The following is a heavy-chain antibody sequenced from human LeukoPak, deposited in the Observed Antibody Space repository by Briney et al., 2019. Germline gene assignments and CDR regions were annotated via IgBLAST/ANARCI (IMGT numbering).Heavy chain of an antibody. J-gene: IGHJ4*02. D-gene: IGHD3-22*01. Sequence: ASVKVSCKASGYTFTTYNINWVRQAPGQGLEWMGWISGYNGNTNYAQKLQGRVTMTTDTSTSTAYMELRSLKSDDTAVYYCARVSYDSSGYIDYWGQGTLVTVSS. CDR3: ARVSYDSSGYIDY. CDR1: GYTFTTYN. V-gene: IGHV1-18*01. CDR2: ISGYNGNT.